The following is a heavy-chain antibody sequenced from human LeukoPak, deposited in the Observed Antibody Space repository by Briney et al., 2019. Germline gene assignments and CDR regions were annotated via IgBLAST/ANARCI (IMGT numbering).Heavy chain of an antibody. J-gene: IGHJ4*02. CDR3: AKRASITIFGSNNY. Sequence: GGSLRLSCAASGLTISSYSMNWVRQAPGKGLQWVSYISSSSSTIYYADSVKGRFTISRDNAKNSLYLQMNSLRAEDTAVYYCAKRASITIFGSNNYWGQGTLVTVSS. CDR1: GLTISSYS. D-gene: IGHD3-3*01. V-gene: IGHV3-48*01. CDR2: ISSSSSTI.